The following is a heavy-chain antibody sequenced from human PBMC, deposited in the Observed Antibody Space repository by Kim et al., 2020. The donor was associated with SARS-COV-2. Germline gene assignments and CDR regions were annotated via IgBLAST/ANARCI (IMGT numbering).Heavy chain of an antibody. V-gene: IGHV4-34*01. D-gene: IGHD6-13*01. J-gene: IGHJ4*02. Sequence: SETLSLTCAVYGGSFSGYYWSWIRQPPGKGLEWIGEINHSGSTNYNPSLKSRVTISVDTSKNQFSLKLSSVTAADTAVYYCARVLANSSSWYPFDYWGQGTLVTVSS. CDR2: INHSGST. CDR3: ARVLANSSSWYPFDY. CDR1: GGSFSGYY.